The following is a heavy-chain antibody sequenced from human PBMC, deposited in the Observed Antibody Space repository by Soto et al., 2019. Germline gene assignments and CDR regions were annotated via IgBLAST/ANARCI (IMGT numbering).Heavy chain of an antibody. J-gene: IGHJ4*02. CDR3: ARGRGYCSGGSCYYFDY. CDR2: INHSGST. Sequence: SETLSLTCAVYGGSFSGYYWSWIRQPPGKGLEWIGEINHSGSTNYNPSLKSRVTISVDTSKNQFSLKLSSVTAADTAVYYCARGRGYCSGGSCYYFDYWGQGTLVTVSS. D-gene: IGHD2-15*01. V-gene: IGHV4-34*01. CDR1: GGSFSGYY.